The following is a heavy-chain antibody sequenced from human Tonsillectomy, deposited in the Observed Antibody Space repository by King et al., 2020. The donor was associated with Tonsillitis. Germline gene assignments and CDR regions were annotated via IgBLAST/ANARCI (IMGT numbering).Heavy chain of an antibody. J-gene: IGHJ3*02. CDR2: IYSGGST. CDR1: GFTVSSNY. CDR3: ARAVTYYDFWSGYYTGGDAFDI. D-gene: IGHD3-3*01. V-gene: IGHV3-53*04. Sequence: VQLVESGGGLVQPGGSLRLSCAASGFTVSSNYMSWVRQAPGKGLEWVSVIYSGGSTYYADSVKGRFTISRHNSKNTLYLQMNSLRAEDTAVYYRARAVTYYDFWSGYYTGGDAFDIWGQGTMVTVSS.